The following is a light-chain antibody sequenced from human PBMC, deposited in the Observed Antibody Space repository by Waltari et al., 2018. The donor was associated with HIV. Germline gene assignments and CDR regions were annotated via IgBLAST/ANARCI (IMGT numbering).Light chain of an antibody. J-gene: IGLJ3*02. Sequence: HSALTQPASVSGSPGQSITISCTGTSRNVGTYNLVSWYQQHPGKAPKLLIYEVKRRPSGRSDRFSGSKSGNTASLTVSGLQAEDEAIYYCCSYAGSDTLVFGGGTSLTIL. CDR3: CSYAGSDTLV. CDR1: SRNVGTYNL. V-gene: IGLV2-23*02. CDR2: EVK.